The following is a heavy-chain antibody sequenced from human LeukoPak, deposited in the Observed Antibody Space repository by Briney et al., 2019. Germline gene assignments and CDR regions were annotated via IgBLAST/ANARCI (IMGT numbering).Heavy chain of an antibody. Sequence: PGGSLRLSCAASGYTYSSYWMSWVRQPPGKGLEWVANIKQDGSQIYYVDSMKSRFTISRDNGKNALYLQMNSLRAEDTAVYHCARIGYSSSSFDYWGQGTLVTVSS. V-gene: IGHV3-7*01. CDR3: ARIGYSSSSFDY. CDR1: GYTYSSYW. J-gene: IGHJ4*02. D-gene: IGHD6-13*01. CDR2: IKQDGSQI.